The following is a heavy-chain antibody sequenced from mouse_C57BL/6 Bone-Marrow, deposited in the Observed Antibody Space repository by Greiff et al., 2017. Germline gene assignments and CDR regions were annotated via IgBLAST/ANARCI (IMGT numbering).Heavy chain of an antibody. J-gene: IGHJ4*01. CDR2: INPYNGGT. CDR1: GYTFTDYY. D-gene: IGHD2-1*01. Sequence: EVQLQQSGPVLVKPGASVKMSCKASGYTFTDYYMNWVKQSHGKSLEWIGVINPYNGGTSYNQTFKGKATLTVDKSSSTAYMELNSLTSEDSAVYYCARREDYGNFAMDYWGKGTSVTVSS. CDR3: ARREDYGNFAMDY. V-gene: IGHV1-19*01.